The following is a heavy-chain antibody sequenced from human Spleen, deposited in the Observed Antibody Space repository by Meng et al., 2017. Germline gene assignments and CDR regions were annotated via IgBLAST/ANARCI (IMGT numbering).Heavy chain of an antibody. Sequence: EVQLVESGGGLVKPGGSLRLSCAASGFTFSSYSMNWVRQAPGKGLEWVSSISSSSSYIYYADSVKGRFTISRDNAKNSLYLQMNSLRAEDTAVYYCARVQYYYDSSGDIDYWGQGTLVTVSS. CDR2: ISSSSSYI. CDR1: GFTFSSYS. CDR3: ARVQYYYDSSGDIDY. D-gene: IGHD3-22*01. J-gene: IGHJ4*02. V-gene: IGHV3-21*01.